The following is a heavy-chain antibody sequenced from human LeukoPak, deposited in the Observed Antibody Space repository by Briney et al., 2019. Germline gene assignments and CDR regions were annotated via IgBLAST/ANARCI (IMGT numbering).Heavy chain of an antibody. Sequence: GRSLRLSCVASGFTFSRYAMHWVRQAPGKGLEWVAVISYDGSKKDYADSVKGRFTISRDNSKNTLYLQMNSLRAEDTAVYYCARGARKGDDYGGYDYWGQGTLVTVSS. J-gene: IGHJ4*02. D-gene: IGHD4-23*01. V-gene: IGHV3-30*04. CDR2: ISYDGSKK. CDR3: ARGARKGDDYGGYDY. CDR1: GFTFSRYA.